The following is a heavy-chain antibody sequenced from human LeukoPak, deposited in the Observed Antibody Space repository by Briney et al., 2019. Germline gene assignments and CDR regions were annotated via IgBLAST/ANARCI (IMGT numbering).Heavy chain of an antibody. V-gene: IGHV1-18*01. CDR2: VGGNNDMT. Sequence: ASVKVSCKASGYTFSNYGISWVRQAPGQGLEWLGWVGGNNDMTTYAQKFQGRVTMTTDTSTGTAYMELTSLRSDDTAIYYCARDWYCSGGTCNDCFDPWGQGTPVTVSS. CDR3: ARDWYCSGGTCNDCFDP. J-gene: IGHJ5*02. CDR1: GYTFSNYG. D-gene: IGHD2-15*01.